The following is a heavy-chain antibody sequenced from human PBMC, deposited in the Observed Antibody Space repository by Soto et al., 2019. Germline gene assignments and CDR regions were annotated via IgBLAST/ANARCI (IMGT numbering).Heavy chain of an antibody. Sequence: TLSLTCAVYGGSFSGYYWSWIRQPPGKGLEWIGEINHSGSTNYNPSLKSRVTISVDTSKNQFSLKLSSVTAADTAVYYCARSPSDLTTVTKNFDYWGQGTLVTVSS. CDR1: GGSFSGYY. V-gene: IGHV4-34*01. CDR2: INHSGST. D-gene: IGHD4-17*01. J-gene: IGHJ4*02. CDR3: ARSPSDLTTVTKNFDY.